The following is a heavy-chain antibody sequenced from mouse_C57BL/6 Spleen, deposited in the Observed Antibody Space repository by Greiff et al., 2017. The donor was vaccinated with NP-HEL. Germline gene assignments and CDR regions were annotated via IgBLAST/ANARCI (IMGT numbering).Heavy chain of an antibody. CDR2: FHPYNDDT. J-gene: IGHJ1*03. CDR3: ARSHYCGSSYWYFDV. D-gene: IGHD1-1*01. Sequence: VQLQQSGAELVKPGASVKMSCKASGYTFTTYPIEWMKQNHGKSLEWIGNFHPYNDDTKYNEKFKGKATLTVEKSSSTVYLELSRLTSDDSAVYYCARSHYCGSSYWYFDVWGTGTTVTVSS. V-gene: IGHV1-47*01. CDR1: GYTFTTYP.